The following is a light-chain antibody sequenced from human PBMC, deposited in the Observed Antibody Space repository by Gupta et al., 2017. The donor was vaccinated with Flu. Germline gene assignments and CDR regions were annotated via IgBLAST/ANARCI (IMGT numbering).Light chain of an antibody. CDR2: DAS. CDR3: HQRSNGRPCT. V-gene: IGKV3-11*01. J-gene: IGKJ3*01. CDR1: RSVSNY. Sequence: ATLSLSRGERATLDCRASRSVSNYLACYQQKPGKAPRLFIYDASTRAAGIPARVRGSGSGTDCTLNISSLGPEDFAVYYWHQRSNGRPCTFGPGTKVDIK.